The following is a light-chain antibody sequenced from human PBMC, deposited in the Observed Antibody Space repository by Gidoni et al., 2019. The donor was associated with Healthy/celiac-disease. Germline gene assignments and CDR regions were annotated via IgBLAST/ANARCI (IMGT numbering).Light chain of an antibody. J-gene: IGKJ1*01. CDR3: QQYGSSPRT. CDR2: GAS. V-gene: IGKV3-20*01. CDR1: QRVSSSY. Sequence: EIVLTQSPGTLSSSTGERATISRRASQRVSSSYLAWYQQKPGQAPRLLIYGASRRATGIPDRFSGSGSGTDFTLTISILEPEDFALYYCQQYGSSPRTFGQGTKVEIK.